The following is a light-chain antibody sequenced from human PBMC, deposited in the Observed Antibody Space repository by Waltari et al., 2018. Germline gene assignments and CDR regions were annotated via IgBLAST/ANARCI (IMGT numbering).Light chain of an antibody. Sequence: EIVLTQSPGTLSLSPGERATLSCRASQSFSRTLAWYQQKPGQAPSLLIYAASTRAPGIPDRFSGSGSGTDFSLTISRLEPEDFAVYYCQHYVRLPATFGQGTKVEIK. J-gene: IGKJ1*01. CDR1: QSFSRT. CDR2: AAS. CDR3: QHYVRLPAT. V-gene: IGKV3-20*01.